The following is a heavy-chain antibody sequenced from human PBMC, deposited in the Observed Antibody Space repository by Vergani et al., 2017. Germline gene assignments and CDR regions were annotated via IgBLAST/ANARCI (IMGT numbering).Heavy chain of an antibody. CDR3: ARSIGYCTSGSCRPYYFDL. Sequence: QVQQVQSGAAVKKPGASAKVSCTASGYIFKNYYMHWLRLAPGQGFQWMGVVNFVTGAATSPQKFEGRITMTRDTSTATFYMDLSSLKYEDTAIYYCARSIGYCTSGSCRPYYFDLWGQGTLVTVSS. CDR2: VNFVTGAA. V-gene: IGHV1-46*02. J-gene: IGHJ4*02. CDR1: GYIFKNYY. D-gene: IGHD2-15*01.